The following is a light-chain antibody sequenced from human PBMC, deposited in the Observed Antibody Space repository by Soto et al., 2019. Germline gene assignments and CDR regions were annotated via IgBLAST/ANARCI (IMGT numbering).Light chain of an antibody. CDR3: APWDDSLSAHVL. CDR1: SSNIGSNY. J-gene: IGLJ2*01. V-gene: IGLV1-47*01. CDR2: RRN. Sequence: QSVLTQPPSASGTPGQRVTISCSGSSSNIGSNYIYWYHHLPGTAPKLLIYRRNQRPSGVPDRLSGSKSGTSASQAISGLRSEDEADYYCAPWDDSLSAHVLFGGGTKVTVL.